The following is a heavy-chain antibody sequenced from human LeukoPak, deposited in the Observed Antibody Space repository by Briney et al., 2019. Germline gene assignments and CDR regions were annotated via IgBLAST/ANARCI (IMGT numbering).Heavy chain of an antibody. CDR2: INHSGST. V-gene: IGHV4-34*01. D-gene: IGHD2-21*01. J-gene: IGHJ4*02. CDR1: GGSFSGYY. CDR3: ARGGIVANEIDY. Sequence: PSETLSLTCAVYGGSFSGYYWSWIRQPPGKGLEWIGEINHSGSTNYNPSLKSRVTISVDTSKNQFSLKLSSVTAADTAVYYCARGGIVANEIDYWGQGTLVTVSS.